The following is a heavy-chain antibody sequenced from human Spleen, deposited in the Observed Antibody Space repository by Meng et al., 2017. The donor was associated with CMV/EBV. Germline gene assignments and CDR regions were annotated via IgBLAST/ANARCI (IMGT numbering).Heavy chain of an antibody. Sequence: SGYPFTSYGISWVRQAPGQGLEWMGWISAYNGNTNYAQKLQGRVTMTTDTSTSTAYMELRSLRSDDTAVYYCARRPRMRSSSSDWFDPWGQGTLVTVSS. D-gene: IGHD6-6*01. CDR2: ISAYNGNT. J-gene: IGHJ5*02. CDR3: ARRPRMRSSSSDWFDP. CDR1: GYPFTSYG. V-gene: IGHV1-18*01.